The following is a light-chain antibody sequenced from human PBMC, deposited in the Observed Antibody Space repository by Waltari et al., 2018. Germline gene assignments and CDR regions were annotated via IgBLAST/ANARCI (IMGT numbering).Light chain of an antibody. Sequence: EIVMTQSPAILSVSPGEGATPSCRASQSVGSSLAWYQQKPGQAPRLLIFGASTRATGIPARFSGSGSGTEFTLSITSLQSEDSALYFCQHYNKLPLTFGGGTKVEIK. CDR2: GAS. V-gene: IGKV3-15*01. J-gene: IGKJ4*01. CDR3: QHYNKLPLT. CDR1: QSVGSS.